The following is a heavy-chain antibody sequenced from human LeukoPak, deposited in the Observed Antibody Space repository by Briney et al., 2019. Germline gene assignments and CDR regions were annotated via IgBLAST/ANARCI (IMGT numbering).Heavy chain of an antibody. CDR2: INHSGST. J-gene: IGHJ4*02. CDR3: ARGGFEPADFDY. Sequence: SETLSLTCAVYGGSFSGYYWNWIRQPPGKGLEWIGEINHSGSTNYNPSLKSRVTISVDTSKNQFSLKLSSVTAADTAVYYCARGGFEPADFDYWGQGTLVTVSS. CDR1: GGSFSGYY. D-gene: IGHD2-2*01. V-gene: IGHV4-34*01.